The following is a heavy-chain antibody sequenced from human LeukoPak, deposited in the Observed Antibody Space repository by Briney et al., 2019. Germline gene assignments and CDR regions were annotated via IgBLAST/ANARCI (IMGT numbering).Heavy chain of an antibody. CDR2: ISSSSSTI. Sequence: GGSLRLSCAASGFTFSSYSMNWVRQAPGKGLEWVSYISSSSSTIYYADSVKGRFTISRDNSKNTLYLQMNSLRAEDTAVYYCAKGANHFGGFYDYVWGSYRYSEDYWGQGTLVTVSS. V-gene: IGHV3-48*01. D-gene: IGHD3-16*02. CDR3: AKGANHFGGFYDYVWGSYRYSEDY. J-gene: IGHJ4*02. CDR1: GFTFSSYS.